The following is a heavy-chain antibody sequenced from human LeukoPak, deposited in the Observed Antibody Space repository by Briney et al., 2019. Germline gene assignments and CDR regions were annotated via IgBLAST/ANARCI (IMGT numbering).Heavy chain of an antibody. CDR2: ISTSSRHI. J-gene: IGHJ5*02. D-gene: IGHD2-2*01. CDR3: ARADCSSSTCYLRRSWFDP. CDR1: GFTLSNYD. V-gene: IGHV3-21*01. Sequence: GGSLRLSCAASGFTLSNYDMNWVRQAPGKGLEWVSSISTSSRHIYYKDSVRGRFTISRDDAKNSLYLEMNSLRAEDTAVYYCARADCSSSTCYLRRSWFDPWGQGTLVTVSS.